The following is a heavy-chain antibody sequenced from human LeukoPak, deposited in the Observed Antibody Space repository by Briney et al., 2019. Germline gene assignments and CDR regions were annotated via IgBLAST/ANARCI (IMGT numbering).Heavy chain of an antibody. V-gene: IGHV4-34*01. J-gene: IGHJ6*02. CDR1: GGSFSGYY. Sequence: SETLSLTCAVYGGSFSGYYWSWIRQPPGKGLEWIGEINHSGSTNYNPSLKSRVTISVDTSKNQFSLKLSSVTAADTAVYYCARFRPTTVTLYYYYYGMDVWGQGTTVTVSS. CDR3: ARFRPTTVTLYYYYYGMDV. D-gene: IGHD4-17*01. CDR2: INHSGST.